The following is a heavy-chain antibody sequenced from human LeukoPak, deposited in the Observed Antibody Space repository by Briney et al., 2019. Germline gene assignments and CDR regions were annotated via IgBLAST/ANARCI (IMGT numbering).Heavy chain of an antibody. D-gene: IGHD1-26*01. V-gene: IGHV3-21*01. CDR3: ARDIRLEATTGALDI. Sequence: PGCSLRVSCLASGFIFSSFSMNWLRQAPGKGVAWVSSFSERGSYIYYADSVKGRFTISRDNAKASLYLQLHSLRAEDTAVYYCARDIRLEATTGALDIWGQGTMVTVSS. CDR2: FSERGSYI. CDR1: GFIFSSFS. J-gene: IGHJ3*02.